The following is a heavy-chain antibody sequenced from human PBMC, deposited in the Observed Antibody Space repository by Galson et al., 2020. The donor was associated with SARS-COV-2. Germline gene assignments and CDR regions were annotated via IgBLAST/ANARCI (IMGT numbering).Heavy chain of an antibody. CDR3: ARISVDTAMDPDY. CDR2: MNPNSGNT. D-gene: IGHD5-18*01. CDR1: GYTFNSYD. J-gene: IGHJ4*02. V-gene: IGHV1-8*01. Sequence: ASVKVSCKASGYTFNSYDINWVRQATGQGLAWMGWMNPNSGNTGFAQKFQGRVTMTRNTSISTAYMELSSLRSEDTAVYYCARISVDTAMDPDYWGQGTLVTVSS.